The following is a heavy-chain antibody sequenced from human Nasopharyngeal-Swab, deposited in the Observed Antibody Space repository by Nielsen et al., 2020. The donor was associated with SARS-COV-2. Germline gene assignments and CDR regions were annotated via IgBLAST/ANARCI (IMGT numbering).Heavy chain of an antibody. Sequence: GGSLRLSCAASGFTFSSYAMSWVRQAPGKGLEWVSAISGSGGSTYYADSVKGRFTISRDNSKNTLYLQMNSLRAEDTAVYYCAEDGLPTVTTLNWFDPWGQGTLVTVSS. V-gene: IGHV3-23*01. J-gene: IGHJ5*02. CDR3: AEDGLPTVTTLNWFDP. CDR2: ISGSGGST. D-gene: IGHD4-17*01. CDR1: GFTFSSYA.